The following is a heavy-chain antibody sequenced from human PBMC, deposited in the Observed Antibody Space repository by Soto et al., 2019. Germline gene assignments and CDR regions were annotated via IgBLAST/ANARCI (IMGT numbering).Heavy chain of an antibody. V-gene: IGHV5-51*01. CDR1: GYSFTSYW. J-gene: IGHJ4*02. Sequence: GESLKISCKGSGYSFTSYWIGWVRQMPGKGLEWMGIIYPGDSDTRYSPSFQGQVTISADKSISTAYLQWSSLKASDTAMYYCARHIVRYCSSTSCYWFDYWGQGTLVTVSS. CDR2: IYPGDSDT. D-gene: IGHD2-2*01. CDR3: ARHIVRYCSSTSCYWFDY.